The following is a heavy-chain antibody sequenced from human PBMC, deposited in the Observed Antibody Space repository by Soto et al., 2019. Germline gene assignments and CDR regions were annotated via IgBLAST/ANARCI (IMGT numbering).Heavy chain of an antibody. Sequence: QVQLVQSGAEVKKPGASVKLSCKASGYTFTSYRVHWVRQAPGRGLEWMGIITPSGGRSTYAPNFQGRVTMTSDTSTSTVYMELSSLRSDDTAVYYCVTGVGNPDFWGQGTLVTVSS. CDR2: ITPSGGRS. V-gene: IGHV1-46*01. D-gene: IGHD1-26*01. CDR1: GYTFTSYR. J-gene: IGHJ4*02. CDR3: VTGVGNPDF.